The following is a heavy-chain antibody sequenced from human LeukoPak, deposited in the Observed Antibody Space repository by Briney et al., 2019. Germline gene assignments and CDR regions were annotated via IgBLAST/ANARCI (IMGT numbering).Heavy chain of an antibody. CDR2: INHSGST. J-gene: IGHJ6*02. Sequence: PSETLSLTCAVYGGSFSGYYWSWIRQPPGKGLEWIGEINHSGSTNYNPSLKSRVTISVDTSKNQFSLKLSSVTAADTAVYYCARWRGYSYGNPCPYRGMDVWGQGTTVTVSS. D-gene: IGHD5-18*01. V-gene: IGHV4-34*01. CDR3: ARWRGYSYGNPCPYRGMDV. CDR1: GGSFSGYY.